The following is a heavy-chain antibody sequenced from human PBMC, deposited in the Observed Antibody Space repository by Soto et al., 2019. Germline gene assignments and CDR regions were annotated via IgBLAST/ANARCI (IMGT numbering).Heavy chain of an antibody. CDR2: VNTDGSTT. Sequence: VQLVESGGGLVQPGGSLRLSCVASGFTFSSDWMHWVRQPPGKGLVWISRVNTDGSTTNYADSVKGRFTISRDNAKNTLYLQMDSLRAEDTAVYYCIRDNYTSGWYTFDSWGQGTQVTVSS. CDR3: IRDNYTSGWYTFDS. D-gene: IGHD6-19*01. J-gene: IGHJ4*02. V-gene: IGHV3-74*01. CDR1: GFTFSSDW.